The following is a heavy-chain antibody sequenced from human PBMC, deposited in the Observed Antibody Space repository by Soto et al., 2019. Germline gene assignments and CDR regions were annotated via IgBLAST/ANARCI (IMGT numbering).Heavy chain of an antibody. D-gene: IGHD3-22*01. CDR2: IIPIFGTA. V-gene: IGHV1-69*01. J-gene: IGHJ4*02. CDR3: ARDPENYYDSSGYYYGFDY. Sequence: QVQLVQSGAEVKKPGSSVKVSCKASGGTFSSYAISWVRQAPGQGLEWMGGIIPIFGTANYAQKFQGRVTITADESTSTAYMELSSLRSEDTAGYYCARDPENYYDSSGYYYGFDYWGQGTLVTVSS. CDR1: GGTFSSYA.